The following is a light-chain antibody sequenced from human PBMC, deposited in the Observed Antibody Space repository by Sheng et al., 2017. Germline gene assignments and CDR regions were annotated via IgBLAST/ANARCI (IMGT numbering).Light chain of an antibody. J-gene: IGKJ1*01. CDR3: QQYGSSLWT. Sequence: EIVMTQSPGTLSVSPGEGATLSCRASQSVAINLAWYQQKPGQVPRLLIYGASTRATGIPVRVSGSGSGTEFTLTISSLQSEDFAVYYCQQYGSSLWTFGQGTKVEIK. V-gene: IGKV3-15*01. CDR2: GAS. CDR1: QSVAIN.